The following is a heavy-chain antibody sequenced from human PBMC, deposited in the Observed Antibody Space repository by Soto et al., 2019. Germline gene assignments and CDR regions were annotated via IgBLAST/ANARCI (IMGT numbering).Heavy chain of an antibody. CDR2: IGTAGDT. CDR1: GFTFSSYD. CDR3: ARDRGYCTNGVCPILYGMDV. Sequence: GGSLRLSCAASGFTFSSYDMHWVRQATGKGLEWVSAIGTAGDTYYPGSVKGRFTISRENAKNSLYLQTNSLRAEDTAVYYCARDRGYCTNGVCPILYGMDVWGQGTTVTVSS. V-gene: IGHV3-13*01. D-gene: IGHD2-8*01. J-gene: IGHJ6*02.